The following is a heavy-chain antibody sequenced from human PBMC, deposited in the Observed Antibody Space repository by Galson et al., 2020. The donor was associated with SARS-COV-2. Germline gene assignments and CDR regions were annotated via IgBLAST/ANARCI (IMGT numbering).Heavy chain of an antibody. V-gene: IGHV3-15*07. Sequence: GESLKISCAASGFTFSNAWMNWVRQAPGKGLEWVGRIKSKTDGGTTDYAAPVKGRFTISRDDSKNTLYLQMNSLKTEDTAVYYCTTDWGLWTGGYWGQGTLVTVSS. J-gene: IGHJ4*02. CDR3: TTDWGLWTGGY. CDR2: IKSKTDGGTT. D-gene: IGHD3-16*01. CDR1: GFTFSNAW.